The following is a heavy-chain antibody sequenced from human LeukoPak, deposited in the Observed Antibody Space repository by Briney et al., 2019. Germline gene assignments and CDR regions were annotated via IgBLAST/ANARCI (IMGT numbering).Heavy chain of an antibody. D-gene: IGHD3-22*01. CDR2: IRYDGSNK. J-gene: IGHJ4*02. CDR1: GFTFSSYG. V-gene: IGHV3-30*02. CDR3: ARDGEYYDSSGFIDY. Sequence: GGSLRLSCAASGFTFSSYGMHWVRQAPGKGLEWVAFIRYDGSNKYYADSVKGRFTISRDNSKNTLYLQMNSLRAEDTAVYYCARDGEYYDSSGFIDYWGQGTLVTVSS.